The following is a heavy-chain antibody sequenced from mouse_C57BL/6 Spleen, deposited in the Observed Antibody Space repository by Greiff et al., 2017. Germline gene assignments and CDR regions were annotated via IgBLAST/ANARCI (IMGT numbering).Heavy chain of an antibody. CDR2: INPSSGYT. V-gene: IGHV1-7*01. CDR3: GRNYSNYDYAMDY. CDR1: GYTFTSYW. Sequence: QVQLKESGAELAKPGASVKLSCKASGYTFTSYWMHWVKQRPGQGLEWIGYINPSSGYTKYNQKFKDKATLTADKSSSTAYMQLSSLTYEDSAGYYRGRNYSNYDYAMDYWGQGTSATVSS. J-gene: IGHJ4*01. D-gene: IGHD2-5*01.